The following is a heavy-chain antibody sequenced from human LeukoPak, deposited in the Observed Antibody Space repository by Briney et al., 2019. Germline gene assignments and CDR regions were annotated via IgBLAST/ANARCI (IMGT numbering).Heavy chain of an antibody. J-gene: IGHJ4*02. CDR2: ISGYNAKT. V-gene: IGHV1-18*04. CDR3: ARVRDYYASSDYSDY. D-gene: IGHD3-22*01. CDR1: GYTFTSYY. Sequence: ASVKVSCKTSGYTFTSYYVSWVRQAPGQGLEWMGWISGYNAKTKYVQKFQGRITMTIDTSTTTAYMELRSLTSDGTAVYYCARVRDYYASSDYSDYWGQGTLVTVSS.